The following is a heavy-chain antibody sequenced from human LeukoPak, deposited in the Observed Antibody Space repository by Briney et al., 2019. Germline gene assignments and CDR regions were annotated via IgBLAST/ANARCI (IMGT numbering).Heavy chain of an antibody. CDR2: MNPNSGNT. Sequence: ASVKVSCKASGYTFTSYDINWVRQATGQGLEWMGWMNPNSGNTGYAQKFQGRVTITRNTSISTAYMELSSLRSEDTAVYYCARGRPNFWSGYSLSRNWFDPWGQGTLVTVSS. CDR1: GYTFTSYD. CDR3: ARGRPNFWSGYSLSRNWFDP. V-gene: IGHV1-8*03. D-gene: IGHD3-3*01. J-gene: IGHJ5*02.